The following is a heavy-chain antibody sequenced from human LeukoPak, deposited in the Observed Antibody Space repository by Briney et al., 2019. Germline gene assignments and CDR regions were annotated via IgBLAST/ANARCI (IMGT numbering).Heavy chain of an antibody. D-gene: IGHD3-22*01. CDR1: GYTFTGYY. J-gene: IGHJ6*03. Sequence: ASVKVSCKASGYTFTGYYMHWVRQAPGKGLEWMGGFDPEDGETIYAQKFQGRVTMTEDTSTDTAYVELSSLRSEDTAVYYCATGYYYDSSGYPRYYYYMDVWGKGTTVTISS. V-gene: IGHV1-24*01. CDR3: ATGYYYDSSGYPRYYYYMDV. CDR2: FDPEDGET.